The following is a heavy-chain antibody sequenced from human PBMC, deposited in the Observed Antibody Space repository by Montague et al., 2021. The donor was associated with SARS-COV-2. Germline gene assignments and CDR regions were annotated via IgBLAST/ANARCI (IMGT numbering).Heavy chain of an antibody. Sequence: TLSLTRTVSGGSISSGGYYWSWIRQHPRKGLEWIGYIYYSGSTYYNPSLKSRVTISVDTSKNQFSLKLSSVTAADTAVYYCARVHIVVVTAMRYFDLWGRGTLVTVSS. CDR1: GGSISSGGYY. J-gene: IGHJ2*01. V-gene: IGHV4-31*03. D-gene: IGHD2-21*02. CDR3: ARVHIVVVTAMRYFDL. CDR2: IYYSGST.